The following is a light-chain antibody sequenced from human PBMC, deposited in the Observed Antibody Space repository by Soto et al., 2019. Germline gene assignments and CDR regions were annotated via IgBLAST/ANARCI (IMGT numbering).Light chain of an antibody. V-gene: IGKV3-15*01. CDR1: QSVSNN. Sequence: EIVMTQSPATLSVSPGERATFSCRASQSVSNNLAWYQQKPGQAPRLLIYFASTRATGIPARFSGSGSGTEFTLTITSLQSEDFAVYYCQQYNQWPLTFGGGTKVETK. J-gene: IGKJ4*01. CDR3: QQYNQWPLT. CDR2: FAS.